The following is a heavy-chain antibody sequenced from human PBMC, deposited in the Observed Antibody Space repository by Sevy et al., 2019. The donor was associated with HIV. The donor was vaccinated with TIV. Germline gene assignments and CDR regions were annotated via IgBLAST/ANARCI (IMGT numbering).Heavy chain of an antibody. Sequence: SDTLSLTCTVSGGSISSGDYYWSWIRQPPGKGLEWIGYIYYSGSTYYNPSLKSRVTISVDTSKNQFSLKLSSVTAADTAVYYCARMTTVRGVIITYSSGWSGGDYWGQGTLVTVSS. D-gene: IGHD3-10*01. CDR3: ARMTTVRGVIITYSSGWSGGDY. V-gene: IGHV4-30-4*02. CDR1: GGSISSGDYY. CDR2: IYYSGST. J-gene: IGHJ4*02.